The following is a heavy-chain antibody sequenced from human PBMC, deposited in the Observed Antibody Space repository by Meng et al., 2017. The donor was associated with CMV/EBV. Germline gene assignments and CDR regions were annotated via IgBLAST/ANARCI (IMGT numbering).Heavy chain of an antibody. J-gene: IGHJ4*02. CDR1: GGSISSSSYS. CDR3: ARVRCSSTSCYGDFDY. Sequence: SETLSLTCTVSGGSISSSSYSWVWIRQPPGKGLEWMGSIYYSASTYYNPSLKSRVTISVDTSKNQFSLMLSSVTAADTAVYYCARVRCSSTSCYGDFDYWGQGTLVTVSS. V-gene: IGHV4-39*01. D-gene: IGHD2-2*01. CDR2: IYYSAST.